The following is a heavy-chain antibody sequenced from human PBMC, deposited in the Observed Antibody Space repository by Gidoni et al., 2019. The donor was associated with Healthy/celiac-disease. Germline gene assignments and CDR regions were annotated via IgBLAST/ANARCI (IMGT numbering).Heavy chain of an antibody. CDR2: ISYDGSNK. D-gene: IGHD1-7*01. V-gene: IGHV3-30*18. Sequence: QVQLVESGGGAVQPGRSLRLSCAASGFTFSTYGLHWVRQAHGKGLEWVAVISYDGSNKYYADSVKGRFTIARDNSKNTLYLQMNSLRAEDTAVYYCAKDQDGTTSFYYYYGMDVWGQGTTVTVSS. J-gene: IGHJ6*02. CDR3: AKDQDGTTSFYYYYGMDV. CDR1: GFTFSTYG.